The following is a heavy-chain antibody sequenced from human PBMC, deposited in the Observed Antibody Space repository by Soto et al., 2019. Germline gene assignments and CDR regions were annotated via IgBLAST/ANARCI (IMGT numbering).Heavy chain of an antibody. V-gene: IGHV1-18*01. CDR1: GYTFSSYG. CDR3: ARERDDSGWSSVEHLQY. J-gene: IGHJ1*01. CDR2: ISGYNGNT. Sequence: ASVKVSCKASGYTFSSYGISWVRQAPGQGLEWMGWISGYNGNTNYAQKFQGRVIMTTDTSTSTVYMELRSLRSDDTAVYYCARERDDSGWSSVEHLQYWGQGTLVTVSS. D-gene: IGHD6-13*01.